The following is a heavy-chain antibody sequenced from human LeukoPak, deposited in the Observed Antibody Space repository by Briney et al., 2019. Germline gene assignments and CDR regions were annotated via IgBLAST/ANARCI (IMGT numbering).Heavy chain of an antibody. D-gene: IGHD3-16*01. V-gene: IGHV3-23*01. CDR2: ISGSGGST. CDR1: RFTFSSYA. Sequence: GGSLRLSCAASRFTFSSYAMTWVRQAPGKGLEWVSSISGSGGSTFYADSVKGRFTISRDNSRNTLYLQMNSLRAEDTAVYYCAKGAPSAVDLNFDYWGQGTLVTVSS. J-gene: IGHJ4*02. CDR3: AKGAPSAVDLNFDY.